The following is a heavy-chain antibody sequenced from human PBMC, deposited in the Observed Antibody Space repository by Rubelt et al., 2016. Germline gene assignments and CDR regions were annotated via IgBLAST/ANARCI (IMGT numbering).Heavy chain of an antibody. CDR2: INPNSGGT. CDR1: GYTFTGYY. V-gene: IGHV1-2*02. Sequence: QVQLVQSGAEVKKPGASVKVSCKASGYTFTGYYMHWVRQAPGQGLEWMGWINPNSGGTNYAQRFKGRVTMTRDTSISTADMGRSRLGSDDTAVDYCARFAIGGHSSGYLFDYWGQGTLVTVSS. J-gene: IGHJ4*02. D-gene: IGHD3-22*01. CDR3: ARFAIGGHSSGYLFDY.